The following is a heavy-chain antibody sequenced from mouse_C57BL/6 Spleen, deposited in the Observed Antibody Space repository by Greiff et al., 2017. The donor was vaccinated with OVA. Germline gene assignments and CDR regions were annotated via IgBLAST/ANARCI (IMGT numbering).Heavy chain of an antibody. CDR2: IDPETGGT. CDR3: TRRGAAHYYAMDY. V-gene: IGHV1-15*01. J-gene: IGHJ4*01. D-gene: IGHD6-1*01. CDR1: GYTFTDYE. Sequence: VKVVESGAELVRPGASVTLSCKASGYTFTDYEMHWVKQTPVHGLEWIGAIDPETGGTAYNQKFKGKAILTADKSYSTAYMELRSLTSEDSAVYYCTRRGAAHYYAMDYWGQGTSVTVSS.